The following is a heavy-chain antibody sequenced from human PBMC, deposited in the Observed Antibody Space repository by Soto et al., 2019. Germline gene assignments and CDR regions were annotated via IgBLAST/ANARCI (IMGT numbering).Heavy chain of an antibody. CDR3: ARGGLLPDY. D-gene: IGHD6-19*01. V-gene: IGHV4-30-2*01. CDR2: ISHSGST. Sequence: SETLSLTCAVSGGSISSGGHSWSWIRQPPGKGLEWIGYISHSGSTSYNPSLKSRVTVSVDRSKNQFSLKLSSVTAADTAVYYCARGGLLPDYWGQGTLVTVSS. J-gene: IGHJ4*02. CDR1: GGSISSGGHS.